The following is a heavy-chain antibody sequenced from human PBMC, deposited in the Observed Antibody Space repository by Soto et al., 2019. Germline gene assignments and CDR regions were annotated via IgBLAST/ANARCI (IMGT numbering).Heavy chain of an antibody. CDR2: ISSSGSTI. J-gene: IGHJ5*02. CDR3: AREAAVPLNWFDP. Sequence: EVQLVESGGGLVQPGGSLRLSCAASGFTFSSYSMNWVRQAPGKGLEWVSYISSSGSTIFSADSVKGRFTISRDNAKNSLYLQMNSLRDEDTAVYYCAREAAVPLNWFDPWGKGTLVTVSS. D-gene: IGHD6-6*01. CDR1: GFTFSSYS. V-gene: IGHV3-48*02.